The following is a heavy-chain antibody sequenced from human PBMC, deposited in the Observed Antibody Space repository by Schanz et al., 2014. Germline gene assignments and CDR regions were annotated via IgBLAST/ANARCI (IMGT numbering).Heavy chain of an antibody. Sequence: QVQLVQSGAEVKKPGASVKVSCKASGYSFTPFPIHWVRQAPGQRLEWMGWISDYNGKTNYAQKFQDRVIMSTDRSSSTAYLELRSLTSDDSAIYYCARHRFGVFYYGLDVWGQGTTILVSS. J-gene: IGHJ6*02. D-gene: IGHD3-10*01. CDR2: ISDYNGKT. V-gene: IGHV1-18*01. CDR1: GYSFTPFP. CDR3: ARHRFGVFYYGLDV.